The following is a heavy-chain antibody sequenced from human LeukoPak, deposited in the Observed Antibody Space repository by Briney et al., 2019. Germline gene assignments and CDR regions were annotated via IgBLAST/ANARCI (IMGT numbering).Heavy chain of an antibody. V-gene: IGHV1-2*02. D-gene: IGHD6-19*01. CDR2: INPTSGGT. CDR1: GYTFTGYY. J-gene: IGHJ4*02. Sequence: ASVKVSCKASGYTFTGYYMHWVRQAPGQGLEGMGWINPTSGGTNYAQKFQGRVTMTRDTSISTAYMELSRLISDDTAVYYCARERLKWLAYHPDYWGQGTLVTVSS. CDR3: ARERLKWLAYHPDY.